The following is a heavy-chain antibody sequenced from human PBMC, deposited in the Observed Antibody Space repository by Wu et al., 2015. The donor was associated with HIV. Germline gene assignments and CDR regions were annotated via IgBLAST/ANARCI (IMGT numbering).Heavy chain of an antibody. CDR2: INPNSGGT. J-gene: IGHJ3*02. Sequence: QVHLVQSGAEVKKSGASVKVSCKASGFTFNTYYMHWVRQAPGQGLEWMGWINPNSGGTNYAQKFQGRVTMTRDTSISTAYIELSGLTSDDTAVYYCTRDELFRVDDAFDMWGQGTLVTVSS. V-gene: IGHV1-2*02. D-gene: IGHD2-15*01. CDR1: GFTFNTYY. CDR3: TRDELFRVDDAFDM.